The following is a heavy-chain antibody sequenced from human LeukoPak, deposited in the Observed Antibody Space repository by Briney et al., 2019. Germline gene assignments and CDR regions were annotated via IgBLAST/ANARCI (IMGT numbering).Heavy chain of an antibody. V-gene: IGHV1-58*02. CDR3: AADPANYYYYGMDV. J-gene: IGHJ6*02. CDR2: IVVGSGNT. CDR1: GFTFTSSA. Sequence: SVKVSCKASGFTFTSSAIQWVRQARGQRLEWIGWIVVGSGNTNYAQKFQERVTITRDMSTSTAYMELSSLRSEDTAVYYCAADPANYYYYGMDVWGQGTTVTVSS.